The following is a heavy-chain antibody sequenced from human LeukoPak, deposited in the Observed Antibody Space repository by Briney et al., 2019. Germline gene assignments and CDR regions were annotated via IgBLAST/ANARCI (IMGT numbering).Heavy chain of an antibody. Sequence: QTGGSLRLSSVASGFTFSCYWMSWVRQATGKGMDWAGNIKKDRREKYYVDSVKGRFTISRDNAKNSLYLQMNSLRAEDTAVYYCARLVVRTPPFDYWGQGTLVTVSS. J-gene: IGHJ4*02. CDR1: GFTFSCYW. CDR3: ARLVVRTPPFDY. V-gene: IGHV3-7*03. D-gene: IGHD2-15*01. CDR2: IKKDRREK.